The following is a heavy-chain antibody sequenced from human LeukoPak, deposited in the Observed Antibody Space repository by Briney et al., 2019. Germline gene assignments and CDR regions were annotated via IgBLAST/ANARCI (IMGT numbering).Heavy chain of an antibody. CDR2: ISGSGGST. V-gene: IGHV3-23*01. CDR3: AKDRLRLGELPYTSSDAFDI. D-gene: IGHD3-16*01. CDR1: GFTFSSYA. J-gene: IGHJ3*02. Sequence: GGSLRLSCAASGFTFSSYAMSWVRQAPGKGLEWVSAISGSGGSTYSADSVKGRFTISRDNSKNTLYLQMNSLRAEDTAVYYCAKDRLRLGELPYTSSDAFDIWGQGTMVTVSS.